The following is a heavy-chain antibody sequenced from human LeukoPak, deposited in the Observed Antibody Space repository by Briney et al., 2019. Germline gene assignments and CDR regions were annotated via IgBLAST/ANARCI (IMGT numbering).Heavy chain of an antibody. CDR1: GYTFTRYG. CDR2: ISAYNGNT. J-gene: IGHJ4*02. V-gene: IGHV1-18*01. CDR3: VRAGGWLARDRGVDY. Sequence: ASLRGSCKASGYTFTRYGISWVRQAPGHEREWMGWISAYNGNTNYAQKLQGRVTMTIDTSTSTAYMELRSLRSDDTAFYYCVRAGGWLARDRGVDYWGQGTLVTVSS. D-gene: IGHD6-19*01.